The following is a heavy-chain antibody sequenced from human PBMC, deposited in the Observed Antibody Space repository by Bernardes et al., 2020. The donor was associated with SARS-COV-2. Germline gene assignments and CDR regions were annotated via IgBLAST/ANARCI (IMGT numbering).Heavy chain of an antibody. J-gene: IGHJ4*02. CDR3: ARQRLAPYFDY. D-gene: IGHD6-25*01. Sequence: GGSLRLSCAASGFTFSSYWMHWVRQAPGKGLVWVSRINGDGSSSSYADSVKGRFTISRDNAKNTLYLQMNSLRAEDTAVYYSARQRLAPYFDYWGQGTLVTVSS. CDR2: INGDGSSS. V-gene: IGHV3-74*01. CDR1: GFTFSSYW.